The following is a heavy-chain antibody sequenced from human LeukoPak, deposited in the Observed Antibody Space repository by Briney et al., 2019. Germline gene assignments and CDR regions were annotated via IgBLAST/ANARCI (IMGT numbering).Heavy chain of an antibody. Sequence: PGGSLRLSCAASGFTFSGYAMSWVRQAPGKGLEWVSAISGSGGSTYYADSVKGRFTISRDNSKNTLYLQMNSLRAEDTAVYYCARYSSTWPYWYFDLWGRGTLVTVSS. J-gene: IGHJ2*01. CDR2: ISGSGGST. V-gene: IGHV3-23*01. D-gene: IGHD6-13*01. CDR3: ARYSSTWPYWYFDL. CDR1: GFTFSGYA.